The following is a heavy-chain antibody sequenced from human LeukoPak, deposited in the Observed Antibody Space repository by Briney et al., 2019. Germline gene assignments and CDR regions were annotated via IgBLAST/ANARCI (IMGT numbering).Heavy chain of an antibody. D-gene: IGHD3-16*02. J-gene: IGHJ6*03. CDR1: GFTFSSYE. V-gene: IGHV3-48*03. CDR2: ISSSGSTI. CDR3: AKGGNYQYVWGSYRSNYYYYYMDV. Sequence: GGSLRLSCAASGFTFSSYEMNWVRQAPGKGLEWVSYISSSGSTIYYADSVKGRFTISRDNAKNSLYLQMNSLRAEDTAVYYCAKGGNYQYVWGSYRSNYYYYYMDVWGKGTTVTVSS.